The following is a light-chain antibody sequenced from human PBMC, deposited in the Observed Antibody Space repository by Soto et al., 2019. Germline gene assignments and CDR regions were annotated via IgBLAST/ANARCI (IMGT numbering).Light chain of an antibody. J-gene: IGKJ1*01. V-gene: IGKV1-5*03. Sequence: DIQMTQSPSTLSASVGDRVTITCRASQSISSWLAWYQQKPGKAPKLLIYKASSLESGVPSRFSGSGSGTEFTLTISSLQPDDFVPYYCQQYNSYSPVTWTFGQGTKVEIK. CDR2: KAS. CDR3: QQYNSYSPVTWT. CDR1: QSISSW.